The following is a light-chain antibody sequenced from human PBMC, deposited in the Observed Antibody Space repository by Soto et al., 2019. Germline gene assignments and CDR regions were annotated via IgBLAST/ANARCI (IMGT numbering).Light chain of an antibody. J-gene: IGLJ3*02. Sequence: QSVLTQPATVSGSPGQPITISCTGTSSDVGGYDYVSWYQQHPGKVPKLLIYEVSIRASGVSNRFSASKSANTASLTISGLQPEDEADYYCSSFTSSGTLFGGGTQLTVL. CDR1: SSDVGGYDY. CDR2: EVS. V-gene: IGLV2-14*01. CDR3: SSFTSSGTL.